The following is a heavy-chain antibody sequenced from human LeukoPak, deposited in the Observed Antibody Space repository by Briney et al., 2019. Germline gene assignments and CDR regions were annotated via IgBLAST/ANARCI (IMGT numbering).Heavy chain of an antibody. CDR3: AKDQTMVRGVIDN. D-gene: IGHD3-10*01. CDR2: ISGSGGST. Sequence: PGGSLRLSCAASGFTVSSNYMSWVRQAPGKGLEWVSAISGSGGSTYYADSVKGRFTISRDNSKNTLYLQMNSLRAEDTAVYYCAKDQTMVRGVIDNWGQGTLVTVSS. J-gene: IGHJ4*02. V-gene: IGHV3-23*01. CDR1: GFTVSSNY.